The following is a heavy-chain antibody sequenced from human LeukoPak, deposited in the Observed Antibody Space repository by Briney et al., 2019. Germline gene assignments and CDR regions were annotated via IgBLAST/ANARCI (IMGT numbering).Heavy chain of an antibody. CDR3: AKDPNGDYVGAFDM. D-gene: IGHD4-17*01. CDR2: ISSSTSTI. V-gene: IGHV3-48*04. CDR1: GFTFSSYN. J-gene: IGHJ3*02. Sequence: PGGSLRLSCAASGFTFSSYNMNWVRQAPGKGLEWVSYISSSTSTIYYADSVKGRFTISRDNSKSSLYLQMNGLRAEDTALYYCAKDPNGDYVGAFDMWGQGTMVTVSS.